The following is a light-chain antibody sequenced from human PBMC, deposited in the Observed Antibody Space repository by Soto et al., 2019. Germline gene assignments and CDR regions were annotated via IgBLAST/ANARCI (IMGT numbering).Light chain of an antibody. CDR1: RSDVGGYNY. CDR2: EVS. CDR3: ISYTSSSTWV. Sequence: QSALTQPASVSGSPGQSITISCTGTRSDVGGYNYVSWYQQHPGTAPKLMIYEVSNRPSGVSDRFSGSRSGNTASLTISGLQAEDESDYYCISYTSSSTWVFGGGTQVTVL. J-gene: IGLJ3*02. V-gene: IGLV2-14*01.